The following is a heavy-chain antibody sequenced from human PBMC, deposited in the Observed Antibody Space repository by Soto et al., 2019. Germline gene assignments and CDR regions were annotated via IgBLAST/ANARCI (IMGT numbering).Heavy chain of an antibody. D-gene: IGHD2-21*01. V-gene: IGHV4-39*01. J-gene: IGHJ5*02. CDR1: GGSISSSSYY. CDR2: IYYSGST. CDR3: ARQDYSGIFWFDP. Sequence: SETLSLTCTVSGGSISSSSYYWGWIRQPPGKGLEWIGSIYYSGSTYYNPSLKSRVTISVDTSKNQFSLKLSSVTAADTAVYYCARQDYSGIFWFDPWGQGTLVTVSS.